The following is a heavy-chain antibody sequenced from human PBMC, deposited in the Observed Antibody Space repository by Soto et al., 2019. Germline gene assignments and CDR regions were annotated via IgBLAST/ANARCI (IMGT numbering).Heavy chain of an antibody. CDR3: VRYCSTTLCNGVATRTFDY. Sequence: GGSLRLSCAASRFTFSTYEMNWVRQAPGKGLEWVSYISSSGYTVYYADFVKGRFTISRDNTRNSLYLQMNSLRDEDTALYYCVRYCSTTLCNGVATRTFDYWGQGTLVTVSS. D-gene: IGHD2-2*01. V-gene: IGHV3-48*03. J-gene: IGHJ4*02. CDR2: ISSSGYTV. CDR1: RFTFSTYE.